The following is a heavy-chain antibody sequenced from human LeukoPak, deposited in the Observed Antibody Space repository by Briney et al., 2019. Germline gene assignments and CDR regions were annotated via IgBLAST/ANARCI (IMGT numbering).Heavy chain of an antibody. Sequence: GASVKVSCKASGYTFTSYGISWVRQAPGQGLEWMGWISAYNGNTHYAQKLQGRVTMTTDTSTSTVYMELRSLRSEDTAVYYCARDGLGYCTNGVCSPGAYYYYYMDVWGKGTTVTVSS. D-gene: IGHD2-8*01. CDR1: GYTFTSYG. V-gene: IGHV1-18*01. CDR2: ISAYNGNT. CDR3: ARDGLGYCTNGVCSPGAYYYYYMDV. J-gene: IGHJ6*03.